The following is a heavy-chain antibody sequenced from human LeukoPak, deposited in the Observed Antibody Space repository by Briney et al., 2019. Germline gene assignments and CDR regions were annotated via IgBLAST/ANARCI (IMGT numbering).Heavy chain of an antibody. CDR2: ISYDGGNE. D-gene: IGHD1-1*01. V-gene: IGHV3-30*04. J-gene: IGHJ4*02. Sequence: GGSLRLSCAASGFTFNGHAMHWVRQAPGKGLEWLALISYDGGNEYYADSVKGRITISRDNSKNTLYLQMNSLRAEDTAVYYCAKDALEGVYWGQGTLVTVSS. CDR1: GFTFNGHA. CDR3: AKDALEGVY.